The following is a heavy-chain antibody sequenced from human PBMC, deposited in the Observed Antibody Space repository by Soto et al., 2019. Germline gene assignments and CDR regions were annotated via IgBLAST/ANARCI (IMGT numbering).Heavy chain of an antibody. Sequence: PSETLSLTCAVYGGSFSGYYWSWIRQPPGKGLEWIGEINHSGSTNYNPSLKSRVTISVDTSKNQFSLKLSSVTAADTAVYYCARGPRAAAGTLWYYYYGMDVWGQGTTVTVSS. CDR2: INHSGST. CDR1: GGSFSGYY. J-gene: IGHJ6*02. CDR3: ARGPRAAAGTLWYYYYGMDV. D-gene: IGHD6-13*01. V-gene: IGHV4-34*01.